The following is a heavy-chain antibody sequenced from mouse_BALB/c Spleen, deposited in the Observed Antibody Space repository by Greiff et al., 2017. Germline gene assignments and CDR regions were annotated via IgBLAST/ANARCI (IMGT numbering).Heavy chain of an antibody. CDR3: ASLLTFYYAMDY. CDR2: ISSGSSTI. V-gene: IGHV5-17*02. Sequence: DVKLVESGGGLVQPGGSRKLSCAASGFTFSSFGMHWVRQAPEKGLEWVAYISSGSSTIYYADTVKGRFTISRDNPKNTLFLQMTSLRSEDTAMYYCASLLTFYYAMDYWGQGTSVTVSS. CDR1: GFTFSSFG. J-gene: IGHJ4*01. D-gene: IGHD4-1*01.